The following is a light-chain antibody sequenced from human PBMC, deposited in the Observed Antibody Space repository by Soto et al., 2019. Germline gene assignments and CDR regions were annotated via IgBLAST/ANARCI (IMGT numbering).Light chain of an antibody. Sequence: QSALTQPASVSGSPGQSITISCTGTSRDVGTYNHVSWYQQHPGKTHQLIIYEVSNRPSWLSNRFSASKSGNTASLTISGLQDEDEADYYCFLYTTGSNLVFGTGTKLTVL. CDR2: EVS. V-gene: IGLV2-14*01. J-gene: IGLJ1*01. CDR1: SRDVGTYNH. CDR3: FLYTTGSNLV.